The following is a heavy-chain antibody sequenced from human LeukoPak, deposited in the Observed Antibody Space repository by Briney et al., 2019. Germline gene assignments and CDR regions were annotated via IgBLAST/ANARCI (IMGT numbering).Heavy chain of an antibody. Sequence: GGSLRLSCAASGFTFSSYAMSWVRQAPGKGLEWVSAISGSGSTTYYADSVKGRFTISRDNSKNTLYLQMNSLRAEDTAVYYCAKDTAGIAVAGYYYYYMDVWGKGTTVTVSS. D-gene: IGHD6-19*01. CDR3: AKDTAGIAVAGYYYYYMDV. J-gene: IGHJ6*03. CDR1: GFTFSSYA. V-gene: IGHV3-23*01. CDR2: ISGSGSTT.